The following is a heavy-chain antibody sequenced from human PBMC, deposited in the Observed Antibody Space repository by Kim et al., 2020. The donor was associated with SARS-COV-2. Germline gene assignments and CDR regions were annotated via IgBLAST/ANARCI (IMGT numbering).Heavy chain of an antibody. V-gene: IGHV3-30*04. CDR3: VSRPYISGRYGFDY. J-gene: IGHJ4*02. Sequence: GGSLRLSCGASGFSFSFSSYAMHWVRQAPGKGLEWVAVISYDGRNKYYADSVKGRFTISRDNSQNTLYLQMNSLSAEDTAVYYCVSRPYISGRYGFDYWGQGTLVSVSS. CDR1: GFSFSFSSYA. D-gene: IGHD6-19*01. CDR2: ISYDGRNK.